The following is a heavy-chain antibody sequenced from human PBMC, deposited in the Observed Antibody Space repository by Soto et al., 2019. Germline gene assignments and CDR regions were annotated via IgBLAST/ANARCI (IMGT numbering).Heavy chain of an antibody. CDR3: AGLTTGGTAPYFDY. CDR1: GGTFSSYT. D-gene: IGHD1-1*01. Sequence: QVQLVQSGAEVKKPGSSVKVSCKASGGTFSSYTISWVRQAPGQGLEWMGRIIPILGIANYAQKFQGRVTSTANKPTSGDDRETSSLRAEDTAVYYCAGLTTGGTAPYFDYWGQGTLVTVSS. V-gene: IGHV1-69*02. CDR2: IIPILGIA. J-gene: IGHJ4*02.